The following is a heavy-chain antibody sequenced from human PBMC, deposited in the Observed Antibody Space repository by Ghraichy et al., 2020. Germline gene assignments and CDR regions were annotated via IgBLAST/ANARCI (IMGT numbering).Heavy chain of an antibody. CDR1: GGSISSGSYY. J-gene: IGHJ3*02. CDR2: IYTSGST. CDR3: ARGDYCSGGSCYPAPFDI. V-gene: IGHV4-61*02. D-gene: IGHD2-15*01. Sequence: SQTLSLTCTVSGGSISSGSYYWSWIRQPAGKGLEWIGRIYTSGSTNYNPSLKSRVTISVDTFKNQFSLKLSSVTAADTAVYYCARGDYCSGGSCYPAPFDIWGQGTMVTVSS.